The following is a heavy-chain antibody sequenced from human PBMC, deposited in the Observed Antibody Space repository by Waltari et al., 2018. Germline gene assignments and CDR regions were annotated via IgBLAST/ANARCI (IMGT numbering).Heavy chain of an antibody. CDR2: IKQDGNEK. J-gene: IGHJ6*02. Sequence: EVQLVESGGGLVQPGGSLRLSCAASGFTFRRYGMNWVRQAPGKGLEWVANIKQDGNEKFYLDSVKGRFTISRDNAKKSLYLQMSSLSVDDTAVYYCGTDLRGDFYGMDVWGQGTTVTVSS. CDR1: GFTFRRYG. V-gene: IGHV3-7*01. D-gene: IGHD3-10*01. CDR3: GTDLRGDFYGMDV.